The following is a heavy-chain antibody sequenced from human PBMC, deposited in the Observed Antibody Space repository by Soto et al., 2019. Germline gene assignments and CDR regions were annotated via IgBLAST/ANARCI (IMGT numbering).Heavy chain of an antibody. CDR1: AFSRHS. CDR2: IMPFFDIA. V-gene: IGHV1-69*02. D-gene: IGHD6-13*01. J-gene: IGHJ6*02. CDR3: ARRGYSSSWYYYYYYGMDV. Sequence: SVKVSCKASAFSRHSIAWVRQAPGHGLEWMGRIMPFFDIASYAQKFQGRVTITADKSTSTAYMELSSLRSEDTAVYYCARRGYSSSWYYYYYYGMDVWGQGTTVTVSS.